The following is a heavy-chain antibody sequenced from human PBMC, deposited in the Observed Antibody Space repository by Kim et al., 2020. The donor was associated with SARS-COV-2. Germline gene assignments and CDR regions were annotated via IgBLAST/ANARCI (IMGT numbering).Heavy chain of an antibody. Sequence: GGSLRLSCAASGFTFSSYAMSWVRQAPGKGLEWVSAISGSGGSTYYADSVKGRFTISRDNSKNTLYLQMNSLRAEDTAVYYCAKYRGVLRLGELSSPGFFDYWGQGTLVTVSS. CDR3: AKYRGVLRLGELSSPGFFDY. D-gene: IGHD3-16*02. V-gene: IGHV3-23*01. CDR1: GFTFSSYA. J-gene: IGHJ4*02. CDR2: ISGSGGST.